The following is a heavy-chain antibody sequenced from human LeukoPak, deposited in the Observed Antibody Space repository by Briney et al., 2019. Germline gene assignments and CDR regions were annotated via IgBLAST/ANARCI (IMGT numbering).Heavy chain of an antibody. CDR3: AGDAGIVGAEDAFDI. D-gene: IGHD1-26*01. CDR1: GGSISSHY. Sequence: PSETLSLTCTVSGGSISSHYWSWIRQPPGKGLEWIGYIYYSGSTNYNPSLKSRVTISVDTSKNQFSLKLSSVTAADTAVYYCAGDAGIVGAEDAFDIWGQGTMVTVSS. CDR2: IYYSGST. J-gene: IGHJ3*02. V-gene: IGHV4-59*11.